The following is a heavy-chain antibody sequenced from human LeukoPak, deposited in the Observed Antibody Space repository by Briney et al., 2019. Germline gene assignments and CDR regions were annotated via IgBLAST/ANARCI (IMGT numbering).Heavy chain of an antibody. CDR2: IYHSGNT. J-gene: IGHJ4*02. D-gene: IGHD6-19*01. Sequence: SETLSLTCTVSGASMSSNYWSWLRQPPGKGLEWIGYIYHSGNTNYSPSLESRVTMSVDESKNQFSLGVHFVSAADTAVYYCASTRRAAVAGRFDSWGQGTLVTVSS. CDR3: ASTRRAAVAGRFDS. CDR1: GASMSSNY. V-gene: IGHV4-4*09.